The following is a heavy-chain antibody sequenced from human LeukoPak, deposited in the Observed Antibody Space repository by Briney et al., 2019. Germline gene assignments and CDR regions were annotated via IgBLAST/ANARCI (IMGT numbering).Heavy chain of an antibody. CDR3: AKGCDSTSCTLFVC. V-gene: IGHV3-23*01. CDR1: GFTFSSYA. J-gene: IGHJ4*02. D-gene: IGHD2-2*01. CDR2: ISGSGGST. Sequence: GGSMRLSCAASGFTFSSYAMSWVRQAPGKGLEWVSTISGSGGSTYYADSVKGRFTISRDNSKNTLYLQMNSLRAEDTAVYYCAKGCDSTSCTLFVCWGQGTLVTVSS.